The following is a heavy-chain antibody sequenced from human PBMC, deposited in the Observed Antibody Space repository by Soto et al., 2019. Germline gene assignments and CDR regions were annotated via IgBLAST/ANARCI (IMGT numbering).Heavy chain of an antibody. Sequence: KPSETLSLTCTVSGGSISSGGYYWSWIRQHPGKGLEWIGYIYYSGSTYYNPSLKSRITISVDTAKNQFSLKLSSVTAADTAVYYCAREEKPDYAFDIWRQGTMVTVSS. D-gene: IGHD3-3*01. CDR1: GGSISSGGYY. CDR2: IYYSGST. CDR3: AREEKPDYAFDI. J-gene: IGHJ3*02. V-gene: IGHV4-31*03.